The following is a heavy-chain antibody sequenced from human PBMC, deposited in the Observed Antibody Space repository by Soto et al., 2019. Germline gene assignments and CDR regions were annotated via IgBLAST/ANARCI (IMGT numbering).Heavy chain of an antibody. Sequence: GASVKVSCKASGYTFTGYYMHWVRQAPGQGLEWMGRIIPILGIANYAQKFQGRVTITADKSTSTAYMELSSLRSEDTAVYYCASRDYGDYVSLWGRGTLVTVSS. CDR3: ASRDYGDYVSL. CDR1: GYTFTGYY. V-gene: IGHV1-69*02. J-gene: IGHJ2*01. D-gene: IGHD4-17*01. CDR2: IIPILGIA.